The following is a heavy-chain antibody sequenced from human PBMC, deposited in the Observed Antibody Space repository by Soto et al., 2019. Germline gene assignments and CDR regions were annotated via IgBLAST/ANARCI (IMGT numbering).Heavy chain of an antibody. CDR2: IGVGGGDR. D-gene: IGHD3-10*01. CDR1: GFTFSSYA. V-gene: IGHV3-23*01. CDR3: ARVRFGELV. J-gene: IGHJ4*02. Sequence: EVQLLESGGGLVQPGGSLRLSCAASGFTFSSYAMSWVRQAPGKGLEWVSIIGVGGGDRYYPESVKGRFTISRDNSRDTVYLEMNSIRDDDTAVYYCARVRFGELVWGQGTLVTVSS.